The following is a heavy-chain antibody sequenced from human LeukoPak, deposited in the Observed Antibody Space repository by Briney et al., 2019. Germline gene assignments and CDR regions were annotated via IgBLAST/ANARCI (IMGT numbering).Heavy chain of an antibody. CDR2: IYSAGNT. D-gene: IGHD3-10*01. J-gene: IGHJ4*02. V-gene: IGHV3-66*02. CDR3: ARGGGYYGIDY. CDR1: GFTVDSNH. Sequence: GGSLGLSCAASGFTVDSNHMNWVRQAPGKGLEWVSVIYSAGNTYYADSVKGRFTISRDNSKNTLYLQMNSLRTEDTAVYYCARGGGYYGIDYWGQGTLVTVSS.